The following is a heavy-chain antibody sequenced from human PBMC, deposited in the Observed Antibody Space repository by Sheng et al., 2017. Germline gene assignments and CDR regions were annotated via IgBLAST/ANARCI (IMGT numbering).Heavy chain of an antibody. CDR3: ARESSGYYFDAFDI. CDR1: GGIFKKYS. D-gene: IGHD3-22*01. CDR2: IIPVFGTA. Sequence: QVQMVQSGAEVKRPGSSVKVSCKAAGGIFKKYSVSWLRQAPGQGLEWMGGIIPVFGTAKYAQKFQDRVTITTDVSTDTAYMELSSLRSEDTAVYYCARESSGYYFDAFDIWGQGTTVTVSS. J-gene: IGHJ3*02. V-gene: IGHV1-69*05.